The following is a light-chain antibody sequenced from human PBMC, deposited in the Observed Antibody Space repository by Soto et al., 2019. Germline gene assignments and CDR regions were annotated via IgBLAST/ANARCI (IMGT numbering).Light chain of an antibody. CDR2: DAS. CDR1: QSVSSS. V-gene: IGKV3-11*01. J-gene: IGKJ4*01. CDR3: QQRSSWPLT. Sequence: EIVLTQSPATLSLSPGETATLSCRASQSVSSSLAWYQQKPGQTPRLLIYDASNRATGIPARFSGSGSGTDFTLTVSRLEPEDFAVYYFQQRSSWPLTFGGGTKVEIK.